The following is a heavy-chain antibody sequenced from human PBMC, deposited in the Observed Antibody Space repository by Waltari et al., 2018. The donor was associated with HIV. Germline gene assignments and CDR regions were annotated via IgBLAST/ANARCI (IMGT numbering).Heavy chain of an antibody. J-gene: IGHJ4*02. CDR1: GVTFRSHA. V-gene: IGHV3-23*04. CDR3: AKDFDTSGLPYVVIDS. CDR2: ISGSGSHT. Sequence: EVQLVQSGGGLVQPGGSLRLSSEASGVTFRSHAMSWVRQAPGKGLEWVSTISGSGSHTYNADSAKGRFTISRDNAENKLFLQMSRLRVEDSALYYCAKDFDTSGLPYVVIDSWGQGTLVTVSS. D-gene: IGHD5-12*01.